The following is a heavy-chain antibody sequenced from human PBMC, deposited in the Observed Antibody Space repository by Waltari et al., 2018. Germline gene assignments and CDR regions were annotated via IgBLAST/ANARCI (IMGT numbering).Heavy chain of an antibody. J-gene: IGHJ4*02. Sequence: QVQLQQWGAGLLKPSETLSLTCAVYGGSFSGYYWSWIRQPPGKGLEWIGEINHSGSTNYNPSRKSRVTISVDTSKNQFSLKLSSVTAADTAVYYCARAPTLAYWGQGTLVTVSS. D-gene: IGHD3-16*01. CDR1: GGSFSGYY. CDR3: ARAPTLAY. V-gene: IGHV4-34*01. CDR2: INHSGST.